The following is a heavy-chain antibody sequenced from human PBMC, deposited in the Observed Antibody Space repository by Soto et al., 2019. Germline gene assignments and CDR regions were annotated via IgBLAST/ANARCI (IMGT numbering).Heavy chain of an antibody. CDR2: IIAIFGTA. D-gene: IGHD2-2*01. J-gene: IGHJ6*02. V-gene: IGHV1-69*12. CDR3: ASCISTGYYYNGMDV. Sequence: QVQLVQAGAEVKKPGSSVKVSCKASGGTFSSYAISWVRQVPGQGLEWMGGIIAIFGTANYAQKFQGRVTITADESTGTAYMELSSLRSEDTAVYYCASCISTGYYYNGMDVWGQGTTVTVS. CDR1: GGTFSSYA.